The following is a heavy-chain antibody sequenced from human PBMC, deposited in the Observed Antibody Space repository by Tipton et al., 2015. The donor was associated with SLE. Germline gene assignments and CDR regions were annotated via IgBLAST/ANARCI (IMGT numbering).Heavy chain of an antibody. CDR3: ARGSGSY. D-gene: IGHD6-19*01. CDR1: GGSFSGYY. V-gene: IGHV4-34*01. Sequence: TLSLTCAVYGGSFSGYYWSWIRQPPGKGLEWIGEIYHSGSTNYNPSLKSRVTISVDTSKNQFSLKLSSVTAADTAVYYCARGSGSYWGQGTLVTVSS. CDR2: IYHSGST. J-gene: IGHJ4*02.